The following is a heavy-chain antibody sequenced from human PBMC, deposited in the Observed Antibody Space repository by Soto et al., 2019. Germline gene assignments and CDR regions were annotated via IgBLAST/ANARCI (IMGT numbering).Heavy chain of an antibody. CDR2: ISSSGSTI. J-gene: IGHJ6*03. Sequence: GSLRLSCAASGFTFSDYYMSWIRQAPGKGLEWVSYISSSGSTIYYADSVKGRFTISRDNAKNSLYLQMNSLRAEDTAVYYCARRDRGVVPAGYYYYMDGWGKGTTVTVYS. V-gene: IGHV3-11*01. D-gene: IGHD2-2*01. CDR1: GFTFSDYY. CDR3: ARRDRGVVPAGYYYYMDG.